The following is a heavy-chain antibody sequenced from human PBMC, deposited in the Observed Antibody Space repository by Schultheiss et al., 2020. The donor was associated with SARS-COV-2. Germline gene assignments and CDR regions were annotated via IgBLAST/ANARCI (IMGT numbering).Heavy chain of an antibody. V-gene: IGHV4-34*01. Sequence: SETLSLTCAVYGGSFSDYYWSWIRQSPGKGLEWIGEINHSGSTNYNPSLKSRVTISVDTSKNQFSLKLSSVTAADTAVYYCARGLVRYCSSTSCYHDYWGQGTLVTVSS. CDR2: INHSGST. CDR1: GGSFSDYY. D-gene: IGHD2-2*01. J-gene: IGHJ4*02. CDR3: ARGLVRYCSSTSCYHDY.